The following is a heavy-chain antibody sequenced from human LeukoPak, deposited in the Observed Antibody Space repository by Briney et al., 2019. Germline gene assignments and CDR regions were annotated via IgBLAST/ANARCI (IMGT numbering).Heavy chain of an antibody. J-gene: IGHJ3*02. CDR2: ISSSSSYI. CDR1: GFTFSSYS. V-gene: IGHV3-21*01. D-gene: IGHD3-3*01. Sequence: GGSLRFSCAASGFTFSSYSMNWVRQAPGKGLEWVSSISSSSSYIYYADSVKGRFTISRDNAKNSLYLQMNSLRAEDTAVYYCARETRFSRDAFDIWGQGTMVTVSS. CDR3: ARETRFSRDAFDI.